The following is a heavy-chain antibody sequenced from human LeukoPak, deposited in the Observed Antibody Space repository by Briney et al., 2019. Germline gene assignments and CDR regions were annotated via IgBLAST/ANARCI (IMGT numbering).Heavy chain of an antibody. CDR1: GVSVSDGRCY. CDR3: ATPYCSGISCLDVFNM. J-gene: IGHJ3*02. CDR2: KDYSGSA. V-gene: IGHV4-31*03. D-gene: IGHD2-2*01. Sequence: SQTLSLTCNVSGVSVSDGRCYWTWIRRHPGKGLEWIGYKDYSGSAKYNPSLKSRLTISIDTSKNQFSLQLSSVTAADTATYYCATPYCSGISCLDVFNMWGQGTRVTVSS.